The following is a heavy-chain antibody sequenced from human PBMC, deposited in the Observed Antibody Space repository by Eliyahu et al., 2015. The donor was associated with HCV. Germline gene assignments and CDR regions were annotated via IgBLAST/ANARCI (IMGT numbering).Heavy chain of an antibody. CDR2: IDWDDDN. Sequence: QVTLRESGPALVKPTQTLTLTCXFSGFSLXTPTXXVSWIRQTPGKXLEWLALIDWDDDNFYSPSLKTXLTVSKDTSKNQVVLTMTNMDPVDTGTYFCARTTTIFGDVSTHSFYAMDVWGKGTTVTVSS. CDR3: ARTTTIFGDVSTHSFYAMDV. V-gene: IGHV2-70*01. J-gene: IGHJ6*04. D-gene: IGHD3-3*01. CDR1: GFSLXTPTXX.